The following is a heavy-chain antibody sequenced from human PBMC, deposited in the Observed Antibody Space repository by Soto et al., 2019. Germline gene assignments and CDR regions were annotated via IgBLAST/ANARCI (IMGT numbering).Heavy chain of an antibody. D-gene: IGHD6-6*01. CDR2: ISSSSSTI. CDR3: ARPEYSSSSYGMDV. Sequence: EVQLVESGGGLVQPGGSLRLSCAASGFTFSSYSMNWVRQAPGKGLEWVSYISSSSSTIYYADSVKGRFTISRDNAKNPRYLQMNSLRDEDTAVYYCARPEYSSSSYGMDVWGQGTTVTVSS. J-gene: IGHJ6*02. V-gene: IGHV3-48*02. CDR1: GFTFSSYS.